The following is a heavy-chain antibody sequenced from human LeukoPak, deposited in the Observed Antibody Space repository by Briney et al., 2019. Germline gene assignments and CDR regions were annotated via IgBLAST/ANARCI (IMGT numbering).Heavy chain of an antibody. Sequence: PSEILSLTCTVSGGSISSYYWSWIRQPPGKGLEWIGYIYYSGSTNYNPSLKSRVTISVDTSKNQFSLKLSSVTAADTAVYYCARQRPLDSWFDPWGQGTLVTVSS. J-gene: IGHJ5*02. V-gene: IGHV4-59*08. CDR1: GGSISSYY. CDR2: IYYSGST. CDR3: ARQRPLDSWFDP.